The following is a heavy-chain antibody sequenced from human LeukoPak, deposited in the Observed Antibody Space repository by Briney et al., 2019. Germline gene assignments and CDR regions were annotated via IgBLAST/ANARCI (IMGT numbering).Heavy chain of an antibody. Sequence: PGGSLRLSCAASGSTFSSYEMNWVRQAPGKGLEWVSYISSSSSTIYYADSVKGRFTISRDNAKNSLYLQMNSLRAEDTAVYYCARLEWLQDIDYWGQGTLVTVSS. CDR1: GSTFSSYE. CDR2: ISSSSSTI. V-gene: IGHV3-48*03. CDR3: ARLEWLQDIDY. J-gene: IGHJ4*02. D-gene: IGHD5-12*01.